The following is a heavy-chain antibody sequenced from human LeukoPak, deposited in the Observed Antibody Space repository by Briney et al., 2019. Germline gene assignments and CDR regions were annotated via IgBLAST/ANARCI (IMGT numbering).Heavy chain of an antibody. D-gene: IGHD6-19*01. Sequence: SETLSLTCAVYGGSFSGYYWSCIRQPPGKGLEWIGEINHSGSTNYNPSLKSRVTISVDTSKNQFSLKLSSVTAADTAVYYCARGPWSSGWYGDYWGQGTLVTVSS. V-gene: IGHV4-34*01. CDR3: ARGPWSSGWYGDY. J-gene: IGHJ4*02. CDR1: GGSFSGYY. CDR2: INHSGST.